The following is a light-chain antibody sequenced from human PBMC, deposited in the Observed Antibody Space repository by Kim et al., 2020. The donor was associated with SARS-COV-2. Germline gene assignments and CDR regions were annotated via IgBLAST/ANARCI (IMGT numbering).Light chain of an antibody. J-gene: IGKJ4*01. CDR3: QQYYTTLLT. Sequence: DIVMTQSPDSLAVSLGERATINCKSSQSVLYRSNNKNYLAWYQQKPGQPPKLLISWASTREFGVPDRFSGSGSGTDFTLTISRLQAEDVAVYYCQQYYTTLLTFGGGTKVDIK. CDR1: QSVLYRSNNKNY. V-gene: IGKV4-1*01. CDR2: WAS.